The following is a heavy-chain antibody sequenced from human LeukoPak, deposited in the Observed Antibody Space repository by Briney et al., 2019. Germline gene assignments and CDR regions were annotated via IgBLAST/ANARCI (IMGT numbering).Heavy chain of an antibody. CDR1: GGTFSSYA. J-gene: IGHJ5*02. Sequence: ASVKVSCKASGGTFSSYAISWVRQAPGQGLEWMGIINPSGGSTSYAQKFQGRVTMTRDTSTSTVYMDLSSLRSEDTAVYYCARSDNMERTRTLWFGESFNWFDPWGQGTLVTVSS. CDR2: INPSGGST. V-gene: IGHV1-46*01. D-gene: IGHD3-10*01. CDR3: ARSDNMERTRTLWFGESFNWFDP.